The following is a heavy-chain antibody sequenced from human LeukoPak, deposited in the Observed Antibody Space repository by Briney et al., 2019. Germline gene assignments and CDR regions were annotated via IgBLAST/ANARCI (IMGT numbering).Heavy chain of an antibody. CDR2: INSDGSRT. Sequence: GGSLSLSCPASGLTFGNSWIPWFPQPPGKGLVWVSHINSDGSRTNYAASVKGRFTISRDNAKNTLYLQMNSLRAEDTAVYYCARQPDYWGQGTLVTVSS. J-gene: IGHJ4*02. V-gene: IGHV3-74*01. CDR3: ARQPDY. D-gene: IGHD1-14*01. CDR1: GLTFGNSW.